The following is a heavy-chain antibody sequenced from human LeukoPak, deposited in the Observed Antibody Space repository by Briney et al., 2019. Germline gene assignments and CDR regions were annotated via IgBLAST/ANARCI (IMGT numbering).Heavy chain of an antibody. V-gene: IGHV3-30-3*01. CDR2: ISYDGSNK. J-gene: IGHJ4*02. Sequence: GGSLRLSCAASGFTFSNYVIHWVRQAPGKGLEWVAVISYDGSNKYYADSVKGRFTISRDNSKNTLYLQMNSLRAEDTAVYYCARDMEFWSGSDYWGQGTLVTVSS. CDR1: GFTFSNYV. CDR3: ARDMEFWSGSDY. D-gene: IGHD3-3*01.